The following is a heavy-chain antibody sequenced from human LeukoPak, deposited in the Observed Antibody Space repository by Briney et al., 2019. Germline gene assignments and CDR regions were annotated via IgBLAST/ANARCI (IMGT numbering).Heavy chain of an antibody. J-gene: IGHJ5*02. CDR3: ARVVDGWFGEIPAIWFDP. CDR1: GYTFTGYY. D-gene: IGHD3-10*01. V-gene: IGHV1-2*06. Sequence: EASVKVSCKASGYTFTGYYMHWVRQAPGQGLEWMGRINPNSGGTNYAQKFQGRVTMTRDTSISTAYMELSRLRSDDTAVYYCARVVDGWFGEIPAIWFDPWGQGTLVTVSS. CDR2: INPNSGGT.